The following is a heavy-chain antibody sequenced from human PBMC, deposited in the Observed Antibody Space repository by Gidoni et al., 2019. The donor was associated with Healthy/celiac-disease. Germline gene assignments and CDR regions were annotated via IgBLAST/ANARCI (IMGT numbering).Heavy chain of an antibody. J-gene: IGHJ4*02. Sequence: NTNYNPSLKSRVTISVDTSKNQFSLKLSSVTAADTAVYYCARVVYCGGDCSGYFDYWGQGTLVTVSS. CDR3: ARVVYCGGDCSGYFDY. CDR2: NT. D-gene: IGHD2-21*02. V-gene: IGHV4-34*01.